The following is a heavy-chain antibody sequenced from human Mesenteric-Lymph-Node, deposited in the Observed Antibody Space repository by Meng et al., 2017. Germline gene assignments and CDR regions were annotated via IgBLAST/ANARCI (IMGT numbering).Heavy chain of an antibody. V-gene: IGHV5-51*01. Sequence: GESLKISCKGSGYRFTDYWIGWVRQMPGKGLEWMGMIYPGDSDSRYSPSFQGQVTISADKSISTAYLQWSSLKASDTAMYYCARRPRDDINRWTPLDYWGQGTLVTVSS. J-gene: IGHJ4*02. CDR3: ARRPRDDINRWTPLDY. CDR2: IYPGDSDS. D-gene: IGHD1-14*01. CDR1: GYRFTDYW.